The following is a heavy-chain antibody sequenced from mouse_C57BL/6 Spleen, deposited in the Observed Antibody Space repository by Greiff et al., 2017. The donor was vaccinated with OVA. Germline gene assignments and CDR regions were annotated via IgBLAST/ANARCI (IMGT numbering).Heavy chain of an antibody. V-gene: IGHV3-6*01. J-gene: IGHJ2*01. Sequence: EVKLEESGPGLVKPSQSLSLTCSVTGYSITSGYYWNWIRQFPGNKLEWMGYISYDGSNNYNPSLKNRISITRDTSKNQFFLKLNSVTTEDTATYYCARERGDYYGNYEDFDYWGQGTTLTVSS. D-gene: IGHD2-1*01. CDR2: ISYDGSN. CDR1: GYSITSGYY. CDR3: ARERGDYYGNYEDFDY.